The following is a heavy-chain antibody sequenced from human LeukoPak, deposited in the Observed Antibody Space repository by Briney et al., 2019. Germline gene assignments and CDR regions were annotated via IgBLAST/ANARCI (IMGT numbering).Heavy chain of an antibody. CDR2: ISSSSSYI. D-gene: IGHD4-17*01. CDR3: ARVRARGYGDYALDY. V-gene: IGHV3-21*01. Sequence: GGSLRLSCAGSGFTFSSYSMDWVRQAPGKGLEWVSSISSSSSYIYYADSVKGRFTISRDNAKNSLYLQMNSLRAEDTAVYYCARVRARGYGDYALDYWGQGTLVTVSS. CDR1: GFTFSSYS. J-gene: IGHJ4*02.